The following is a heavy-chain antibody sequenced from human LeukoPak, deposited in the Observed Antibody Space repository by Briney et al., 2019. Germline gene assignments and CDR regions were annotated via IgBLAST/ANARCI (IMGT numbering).Heavy chain of an antibody. CDR3: ARDSPNSGSYYGFDY. CDR1: GGSISSSNW. CDR2: IYHSGST. J-gene: IGHJ4*02. V-gene: IGHV4-4*02. Sequence: SETLSLTCAVSGGSISSSNWWSWVRQPPGKGLEWIGEIYHSGSTNYNPSLKSRVTISVDKSKNQFSLKLSSVTAADTAVYYCARDSPNSGSYYGFDYWGQGTWSPSPQ. D-gene: IGHD1-26*01.